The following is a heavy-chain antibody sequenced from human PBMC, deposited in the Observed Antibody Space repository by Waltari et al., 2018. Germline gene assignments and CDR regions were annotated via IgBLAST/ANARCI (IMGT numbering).Heavy chain of an antibody. D-gene: IGHD4-17*01. Sequence: QLQLQESGPGLVKPSETLSLTCTVSGGSISSSSYYWGWIRQPPGKGLEWIGSIYYSGSTYYNPSLKSRVTISVDTSKNQFSLKLSSVTAADTAVYYCARISSNDYGDYPDAFDIWGQGTMVTVSS. CDR1: GGSISSSSYY. J-gene: IGHJ3*02. CDR2: IYYSGST. CDR3: ARISSNDYGDYPDAFDI. V-gene: IGHV4-39*01.